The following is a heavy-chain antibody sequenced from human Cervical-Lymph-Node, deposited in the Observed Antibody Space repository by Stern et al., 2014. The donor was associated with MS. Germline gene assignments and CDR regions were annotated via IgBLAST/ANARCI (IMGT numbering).Heavy chain of an antibody. J-gene: IGHJ4*02. D-gene: IGHD3-22*01. CDR1: GGSISSYY. CDR3: ARDSSGYLDFDY. CDR2: IYYSGST. Sequence: QLQLQESGPGLVKPSETLSLTCTVSGGSISSYYWSWIRQPPGKGLEWIGYIYYSGSTNYNPSLKSRVTISVDTSKNQFSLKLSSVTAADTAVYYCARDSSGYLDFDYWGQGTLVTVSS. V-gene: IGHV4-59*01.